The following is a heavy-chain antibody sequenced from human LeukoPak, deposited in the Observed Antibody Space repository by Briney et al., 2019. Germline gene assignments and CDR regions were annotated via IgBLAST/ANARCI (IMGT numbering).Heavy chain of an antibody. D-gene: IGHD3-22*01. CDR2: ISAYNGNT. Sequence: ASVKVSCKASGYTFTSYGISWVRQAPGQGLEWMGWISAYNGNTNYAQKLQGRVTMTTDTSTSTAYMELRSLGSDDTAVYYCARDLRMIVVVYRNDAFDIWGQGTMVTVSS. CDR1: GYTFTSYG. CDR3: ARDLRMIVVVYRNDAFDI. J-gene: IGHJ3*02. V-gene: IGHV1-18*01.